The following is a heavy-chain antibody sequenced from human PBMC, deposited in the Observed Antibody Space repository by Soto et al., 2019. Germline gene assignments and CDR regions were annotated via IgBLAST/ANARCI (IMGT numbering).Heavy chain of an antibody. V-gene: IGHV4-59*01. CDR3: ARDGEEGYGAFDI. CDR1: GGSISSYY. D-gene: IGHD3-10*01. CDR2: IYYSGST. J-gene: IGHJ3*02. Sequence: SETLSLNCTVSGGSISSYYWSWIRQPPGKGLEWIGYIYYSGSTNYNPSLKSRVTISVDTSKNQFSLKLSSVTAADTAVYYCARDGEEGYGAFDIWGQGTMVTVSS.